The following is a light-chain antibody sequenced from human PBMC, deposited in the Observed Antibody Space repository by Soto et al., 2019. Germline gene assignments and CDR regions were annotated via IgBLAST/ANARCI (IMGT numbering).Light chain of an antibody. CDR1: QDIRSD. CDR3: LQDNKYPLT. V-gene: IGKV1-6*01. J-gene: IGKJ4*01. Sequence: AIPMTQFPSSLSASVGDRVTITCRASQDIRSDLGWYQQRPGKAPQLPIYATSSLHSGVPSRFSGSGSGTDFTLTITSLQPEDFATYHCLQDNKYPLTFGGGTKVEI. CDR2: ATS.